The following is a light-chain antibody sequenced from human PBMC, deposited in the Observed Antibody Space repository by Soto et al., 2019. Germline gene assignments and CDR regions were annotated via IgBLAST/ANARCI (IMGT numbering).Light chain of an antibody. J-gene: IGKJ2*01. CDR1: QSISSY. V-gene: IGKV1-39*01. Sequence: DIQLTQSPSSLSASVGDRVTITCLASQSISSYLNGYQQKPVKAPKLLIYAASSLQSGVPTRFSGSGSGTDFTLPISTLPPEDFATYYCQQSYSTPYTFGQGTKLEIK. CDR3: QQSYSTPYT. CDR2: AAS.